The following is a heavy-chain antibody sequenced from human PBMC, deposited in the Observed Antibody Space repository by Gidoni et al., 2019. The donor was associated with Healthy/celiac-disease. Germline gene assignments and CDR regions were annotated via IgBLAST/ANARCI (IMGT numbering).Heavy chain of an antibody. D-gene: IGHD5-18*01. V-gene: IGHV1-2*04. CDR3: ARERFVDTAMVHGMDV. CDR2: INPNSGGT. Sequence: QVQLVQSGAEVKKPGASVKVSCKASGYTFTGYYMHWVRQAPGQGLEWMGWINPNSGGTNYAQKFQGWVTMTRDTSISTAYMELSRLRSDETAVYYCARERFVDTAMVHGMDVWGQGTTVTVSS. CDR1: GYTFTGYY. J-gene: IGHJ6*02.